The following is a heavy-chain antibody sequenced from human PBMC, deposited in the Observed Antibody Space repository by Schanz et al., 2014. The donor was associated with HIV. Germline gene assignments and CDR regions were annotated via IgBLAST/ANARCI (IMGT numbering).Heavy chain of an antibody. CDR3: ARDTNFVLDV. D-gene: IGHD2-8*01. V-gene: IGHV1-8*01. CDR2: MNPNSGNT. Sequence: QVQLVQSGAEVKKPGASVKVSCKASGYTFTNYAINWVRQATGQGLEWMGWMNPNSGNTGYAQKFQGRVTMTRKTSISTAFMELSSLRSDDTAVYYCARDTNFVLDVWGQGTTVTVSS. CDR1: GYTFTNYA. J-gene: IGHJ6*02.